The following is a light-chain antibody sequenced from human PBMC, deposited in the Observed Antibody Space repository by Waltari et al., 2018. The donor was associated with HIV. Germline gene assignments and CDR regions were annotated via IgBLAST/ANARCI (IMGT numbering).Light chain of an antibody. CDR1: SPNIGSNT. CDR3: AAWDDSLRGV. J-gene: IGLJ2*01. CDR2: SNN. Sequence: QSVLTQPPSVSVPPGQRVTISCSGSSPNIGSNTVNWYQQLPGTAPKLLIYSNNQRPSGVPDRFSGSKSGTSASLAISGLQSEDEADYYCAAWDDSLRGVFGGGTKLTVL. V-gene: IGLV1-44*01.